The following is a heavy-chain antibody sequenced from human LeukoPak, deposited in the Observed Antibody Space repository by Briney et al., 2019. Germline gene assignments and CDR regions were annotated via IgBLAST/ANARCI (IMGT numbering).Heavy chain of an antibody. CDR3: ARVSAFAVVSYFDY. CDR1: GGSISSGGYY. Sequence: PSETLSLTCTVSGGSISSGGYYWSWIRQHPGKGLEWIGYIYYSGSTYYNPSLKSRVTISVDTSKNQFSLKLSSVTAADTAVYYCARVSAFAVVSYFDYWGQGTLVTVSS. CDR2: IYYSGST. D-gene: IGHD3-3*01. J-gene: IGHJ4*02. V-gene: IGHV4-31*03.